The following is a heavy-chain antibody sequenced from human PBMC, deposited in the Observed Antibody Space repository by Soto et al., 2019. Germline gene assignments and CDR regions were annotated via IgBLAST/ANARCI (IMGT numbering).Heavy chain of an antibody. V-gene: IGHV4-39*01. CDR2: IYSSGNT. J-gene: IGHJ4*02. CDR3: AHSYYDSSGYFDD. CDR1: GGSISSSSYY. Sequence: QLQLQESGPGLVKPSETLSLTCTVSGGSISSSSYYWGWIRQPPGKGLEWIGNIYSSGNTYYNPSLKSRVTISVDTSENQFSLKLSSVTAADTAVYSCAHSYYDSSGYFDDWGQGTLVTVSS. D-gene: IGHD3-22*01.